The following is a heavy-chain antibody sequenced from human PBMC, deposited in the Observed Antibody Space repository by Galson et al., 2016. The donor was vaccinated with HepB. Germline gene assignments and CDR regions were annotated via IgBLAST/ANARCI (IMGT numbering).Heavy chain of an antibody. CDR2: ISITSTTK. D-gene: IGHD3-22*01. Sequence: SLRLSCAGSGFTLSRHSMNWVRQAPGKGLEWISYISITSTTKYYADSVKGRFTISRDNAKNSLYLQMNSLRDEDTAVYYCAGDDRWYYYDSSGYYYGAFDMWGQGTMVAVSS. CDR3: AGDDRWYYYDSSGYYYGAFDM. J-gene: IGHJ3*02. V-gene: IGHV3-48*02. CDR1: GFTLSRHS.